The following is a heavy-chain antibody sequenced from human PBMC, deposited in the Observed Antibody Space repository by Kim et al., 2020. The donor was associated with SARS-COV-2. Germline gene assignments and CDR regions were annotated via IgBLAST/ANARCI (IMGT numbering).Heavy chain of an antibody. D-gene: IGHD3-3*01. V-gene: IGHV3-7*04. CDR3: ARDSAFTIFGVVTADYGMDV. J-gene: IGHJ6*02. Sequence: GRFTISRHNAKNSLYLQMNSLGAEDTAVYYCARDSAFTIFGVVTADYGMDVWGQGTTVTVSS.